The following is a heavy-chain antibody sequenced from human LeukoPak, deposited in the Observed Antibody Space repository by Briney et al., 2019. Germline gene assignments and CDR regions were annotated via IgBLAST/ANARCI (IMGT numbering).Heavy chain of an antibody. V-gene: IGHV3-21*01. CDR3: ARSGGPGTYHQLRYNWFDP. Sequence: GGSLRLSCAASGFTLSAYHMNWVRQATGTGLERLSSITTISHYIYYAGAVRGRFTISRDNAKNSLYLQMNSVRGEDTAVYYCARSGGPGTYHQLRYNWFDPWGQGTLVTVSS. CDR1: GFTLSAYH. J-gene: IGHJ5*02. CDR2: ITTISHYI. D-gene: IGHD3-10*01.